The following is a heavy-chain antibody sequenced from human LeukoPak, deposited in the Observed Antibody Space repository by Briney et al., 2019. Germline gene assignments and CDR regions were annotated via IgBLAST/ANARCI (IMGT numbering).Heavy chain of an antibody. Sequence: PGGSLRLSCAASGFTLRAMALTWAPKAPGKGREWFSAIIGSGGSTYYADSVKGRFTISRDNSKNTLYLQMNSLRAEDTAVYYCAKDRWDIVVVVAATDEYFQHWGQGTLVTVSS. J-gene: IGHJ1*01. CDR2: IIGSGGST. V-gene: IGHV3-23*01. CDR3: AKDRWDIVVVVAATDEYFQH. CDR1: GFTLRAMA. D-gene: IGHD2-15*01.